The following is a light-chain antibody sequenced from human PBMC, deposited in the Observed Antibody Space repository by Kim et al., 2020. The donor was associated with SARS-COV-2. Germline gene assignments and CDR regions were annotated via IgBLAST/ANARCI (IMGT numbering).Light chain of an antibody. CDR3: QQLNSYPPT. CDR2: AAS. V-gene: IGKV1-9*01. CDR1: QGISGY. Sequence: SASVGDRVTFTCRTSQGISGYLAWFQQQPGKAPKLLIYAASTLQGGVPSRFSGSGSGTEFTLTIGSLQPEDFATYYCQQLNSYPPTFGQGTKLEI. J-gene: IGKJ2*01.